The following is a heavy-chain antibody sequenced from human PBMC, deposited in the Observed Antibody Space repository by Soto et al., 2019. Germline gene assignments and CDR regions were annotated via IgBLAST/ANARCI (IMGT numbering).Heavy chain of an antibody. Sequence: TGGSLRLSCAASGFTFSSYAMSWVRQAPGKGLEWVSAISGSGGSTYYADSVKGRFTISRDNSKNTLYLQMNSLRAEDTAVYYCAKWSRIAVAGAPIRDYWGQGTLVTVSS. D-gene: IGHD6-19*01. CDR1: GFTFSSYA. V-gene: IGHV3-23*01. CDR3: AKWSRIAVAGAPIRDY. J-gene: IGHJ4*02. CDR2: ISGSGGST.